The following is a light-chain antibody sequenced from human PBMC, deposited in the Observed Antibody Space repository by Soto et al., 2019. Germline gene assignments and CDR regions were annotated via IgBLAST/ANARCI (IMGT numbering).Light chain of an antibody. CDR3: QQAYRAPWT. J-gene: IGKJ1*01. CDR1: QAVGSY. Sequence: DIQMTQSPSSLSASVGDRLTITCRASQAVGSYLNWFQQKAGKPPKLLIYASSKLERGVPSRFRGTGSGTDFTLTVSSLQPEDFATYYCQQAYRAPWTFGQGTEVEV. CDR2: ASS. V-gene: IGKV1-39*01.